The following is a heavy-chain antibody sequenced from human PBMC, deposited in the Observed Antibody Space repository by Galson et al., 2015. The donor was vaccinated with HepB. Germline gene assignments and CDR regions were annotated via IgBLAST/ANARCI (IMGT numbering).Heavy chain of an antibody. CDR2: INPNSGGT. Sequence: SVKVSCKASGYTFTGYYMHWVRQAPGQGLEWMGWINPNSGGTNYAQKFQGWVTMTRDTSISTAYMELSRLRSDDTAVYYCAREVRGVIKSDYTFDYWGQGTLVTVSS. D-gene: IGHD3-10*01. CDR3: AREVRGVIKSDYTFDY. J-gene: IGHJ4*02. V-gene: IGHV1-2*04. CDR1: GYTFTGYY.